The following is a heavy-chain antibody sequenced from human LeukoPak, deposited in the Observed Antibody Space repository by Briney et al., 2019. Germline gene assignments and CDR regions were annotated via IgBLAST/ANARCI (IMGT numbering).Heavy chain of an antibody. J-gene: IGHJ6*03. CDR3: ARRGVAAPRPGSYYYYYMDV. CDR1: GGSISSSSYY. Sequence: SETLSLTCTVSGGSISSSSYYWGWIRQPPGKGLEWIGSIYYSGSTYYNPSLKSRVTISVDTSKNQFSLKLSSVTAADTAVYYCARRGVAAPRPGSYYYYYMDVWGKGTTVTVSS. D-gene: IGHD2-15*01. V-gene: IGHV4-39*01. CDR2: IYYSGST.